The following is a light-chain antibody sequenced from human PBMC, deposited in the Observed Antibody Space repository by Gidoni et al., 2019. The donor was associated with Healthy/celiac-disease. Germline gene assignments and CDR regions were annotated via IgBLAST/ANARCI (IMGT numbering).Light chain of an antibody. J-gene: IGKJ3*01. Sequence: DIQMTQSPSSLSASVGDRVTTTCRASQSISSYLNWYQQKPGKAPKLLIYAASSLQSGVPSRFSGSGSGTDFTITISSLQHEDFATYYCQQSYSTLFTFGPGTKVDIK. CDR1: QSISSY. V-gene: IGKV1-39*01. CDR2: AAS. CDR3: QQSYSTLFT.